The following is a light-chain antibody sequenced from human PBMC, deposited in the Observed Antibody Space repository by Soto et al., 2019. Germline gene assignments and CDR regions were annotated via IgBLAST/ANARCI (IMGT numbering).Light chain of an antibody. V-gene: IGKV4-1*01. CDR1: QSVLYSSNNKNY. CDR2: WAS. J-gene: IGKJ1*01. CDR3: QQYYTTPWT. Sequence: DIVMTQSPDSLAVSLGERATINCKSSQSVLYSSNNKNYLAWYQQKPGQPPKALIYWASTRESGVPDRFSGSGSGTDFTLAISSLQAEDVAVYSCQQYYTTPWTFGQGTKVEIK.